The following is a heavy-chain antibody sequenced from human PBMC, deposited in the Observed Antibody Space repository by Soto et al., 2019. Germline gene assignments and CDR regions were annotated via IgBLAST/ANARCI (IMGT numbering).Heavy chain of an antibody. CDR3: AREAYDSSGSPVSAAFDI. D-gene: IGHD3-22*01. V-gene: IGHV1-69*13. CDR2: IIPIFGTA. Sequence: SVKVSCKASGGTFSIYAISCVLQAPLQGLEWMGGIIPIFGTANYAQKFQGRVTITADESTSTAYMELSSLRSEDTAVYYCAREAYDSSGSPVSAAFDIWGQGTVVTVSS. J-gene: IGHJ3*02. CDR1: GGTFSIYA.